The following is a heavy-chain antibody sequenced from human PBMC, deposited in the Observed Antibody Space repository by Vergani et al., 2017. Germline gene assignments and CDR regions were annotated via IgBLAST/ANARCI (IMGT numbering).Heavy chain of an antibody. Sequence: QVQLVESGGGVVQPGRSLRLSCAASGFTFSSYGMHWVRQAPGKGLEWVAVISYDGSNKYYADSVKGRFTISRDNSKNTLYLQMNSLRAEDTAVYYCAKHTDFWRDTGYFDYWGQGTLVTVSS. J-gene: IGHJ4*02. CDR2: ISYDGSNK. CDR3: AKHTDFWRDTGYFDY. CDR1: GFTFSSYG. V-gene: IGHV3-30*18. D-gene: IGHD3-3*01.